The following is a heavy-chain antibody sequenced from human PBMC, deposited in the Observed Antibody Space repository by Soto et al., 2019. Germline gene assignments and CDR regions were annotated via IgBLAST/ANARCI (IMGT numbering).Heavy chain of an antibody. CDR1: GLPVSSNY. CDR2: IYSAGNT. Sequence: GGSLRLSCAASGLPVSSNYMSWVSQATGKGLEWISIIYSAGNTYYADSVKGRFTISRDNSKNTLYLQMNSLGAEDTAVYYCARDFVVGGPTINYYYGMDVWGQGTTVTVSS. J-gene: IGHJ6*02. V-gene: IGHV3-66*01. D-gene: IGHD1-26*01. CDR3: ARDFVVGGPTINYYYGMDV.